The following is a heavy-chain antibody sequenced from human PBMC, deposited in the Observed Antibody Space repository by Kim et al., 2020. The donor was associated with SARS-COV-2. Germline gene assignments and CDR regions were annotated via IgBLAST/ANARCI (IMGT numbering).Heavy chain of an antibody. D-gene: IGHD1-26*01. V-gene: IGHV4-39*07. J-gene: IGHJ6*02. CDR1: GGSISSSSYY. Sequence: SETLSLTCTVSGGSISSSSYYWGWIRQPPGKGLEWIGSIYYSGSTYYNPSLKSRVTISVDTSKNRFSLKLSSVTAADTAVYYCARVLSGSYYYYYGMDVWGQGTTVTVSS. CDR3: ARVLSGSYYYYYGMDV. CDR2: IYYSGST.